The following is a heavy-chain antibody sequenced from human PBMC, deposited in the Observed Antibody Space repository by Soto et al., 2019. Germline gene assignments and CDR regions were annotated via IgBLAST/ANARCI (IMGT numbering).Heavy chain of an antibody. CDR3: ARLGRTYWYFDL. CDR1: GVSISSSSHY. Sequence: SETLSLICPVSGVSISSSSHYWGWIRQPPGKGLEWIGSIYYSGSTYYNPSLKSRVTISADTSKNQFSLKLSSVTAADTAVYYCARLGRTYWYFDLWGRGTLVTVSS. V-gene: IGHV4-39*01. D-gene: IGHD3-16*01. CDR2: IYYSGST. J-gene: IGHJ2*01.